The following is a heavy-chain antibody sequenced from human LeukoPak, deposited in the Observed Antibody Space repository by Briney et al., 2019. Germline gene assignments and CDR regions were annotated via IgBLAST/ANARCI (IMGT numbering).Heavy chain of an antibody. Sequence: SQTLSLTCTVSGGSISSYYWSWIRQPAGKGLEWIGRIYTSGSTNYNPSLKSRVTMSVDTSKNQFSLMLNSVTAADTAVYYCAREGSGSRPFDYWGQGTLVTVSS. J-gene: IGHJ4*02. CDR3: AREGSGSRPFDY. D-gene: IGHD3-10*01. V-gene: IGHV4-4*07. CDR2: IYTSGST. CDR1: GGSISSYY.